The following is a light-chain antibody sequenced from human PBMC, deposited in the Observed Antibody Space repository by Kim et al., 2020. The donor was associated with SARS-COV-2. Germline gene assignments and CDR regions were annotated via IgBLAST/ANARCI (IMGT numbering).Light chain of an antibody. CDR1: KLGDKY. V-gene: IGLV3-1*01. CDR2: QDS. Sequence: SVSPGPTASITCSGDKLGDKYACWYQQKPGQSPVLVIYQDSKRPSGIPERFSGSNSGNTATLTISGTQAMDEADYYCQAWDSSTRVFGGGTQLTVL. CDR3: QAWDSSTRV. J-gene: IGLJ2*01.